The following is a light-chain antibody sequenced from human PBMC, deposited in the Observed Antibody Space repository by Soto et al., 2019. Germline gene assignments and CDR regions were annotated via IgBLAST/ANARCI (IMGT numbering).Light chain of an antibody. CDR2: EVS. Sequence: QSALTQPASVSGSRGQSITISCTGTSSDIGAYNYVSWYQHHPGKAPKLLIYEVSNRPSGISDRFSGSKSGNTASLTISGLQAEDEADYYCTSYTRSITLVFGGGTKLTVL. CDR3: TSYTRSITLV. V-gene: IGLV2-14*01. CDR1: SSDIGAYNY. J-gene: IGLJ3*02.